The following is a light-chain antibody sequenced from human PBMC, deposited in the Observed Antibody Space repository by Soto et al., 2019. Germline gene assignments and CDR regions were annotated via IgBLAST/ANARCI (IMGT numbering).Light chain of an antibody. CDR2: GAS. CDR1: QSVGNN. CDR3: QQRSNWPPRVT. V-gene: IGKV3-15*01. Sequence: EVVMTQSPATLPVSPGGRVTLSCRASQSVGNNLAWYQQRPGQAPRLLIHGASTRATGIPARFSGSGSGTEFTLTISSLQSDDFAVYYCQQRSNWPPRVTFGQGTRLEIK. J-gene: IGKJ5*01.